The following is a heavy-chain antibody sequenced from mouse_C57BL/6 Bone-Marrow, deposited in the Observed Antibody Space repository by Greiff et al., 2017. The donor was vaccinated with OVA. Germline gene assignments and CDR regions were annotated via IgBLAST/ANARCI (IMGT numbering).Heavy chain of an antibody. J-gene: IGHJ3*01. CDR3: ARLYGGY. V-gene: IGHV1-82*01. D-gene: IGHD1-1*02. CDR2: IYPGDGYT. Sequence: QVQLQQSGPELVKPGASVKISCKASGYAFSSSWMNWVKQRPGKGLEWIGRIYPGDGYTNYNGKFKGKATLTADKSSSTSYMQLSSLTSEDSAVYFCARLYGGYWGQGTLVTVSA. CDR1: GYAFSSSW.